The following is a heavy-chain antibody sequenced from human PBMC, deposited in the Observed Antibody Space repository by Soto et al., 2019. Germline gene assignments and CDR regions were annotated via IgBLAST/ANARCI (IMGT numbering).Heavy chain of an antibody. CDR1: GYTFTLSY. Sequence: ASSNVSSMPSGYTFTLSYIHWVRQSPGQGLEWMGWINPNSCGTNYAQKLQGWPTKTRDTSISTAYMEMSRLRSNDQAVYYCPRRVSSTPSPSFDYWGQGTLVTVSS. J-gene: IGHJ4*02. D-gene: IGHD2-15*01. V-gene: IGHV1-2*04. CDR2: INPNSCGT. CDR3: PRRVSSTPSPSFDY.